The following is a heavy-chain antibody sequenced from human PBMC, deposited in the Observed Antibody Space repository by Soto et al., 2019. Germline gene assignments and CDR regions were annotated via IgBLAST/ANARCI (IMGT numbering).Heavy chain of an antibody. D-gene: IGHD3-10*01. CDR2: IYYSGST. CDR3: ARDRSLSYGSVYYYYGMDV. J-gene: IGHJ6*02. V-gene: IGHV4-31*03. CDR1: GGSISSGGYY. Sequence: SETLSLTCTVSGGSISSGGYYWSWIRQHPXKGLEWIGYIYYSGSTYYNPSLKSRVTISVDTSKNQFSLKLSSVTAADTAVYYCARDRSLSYGSVYYYYGMDVWGQGTTVTVSS.